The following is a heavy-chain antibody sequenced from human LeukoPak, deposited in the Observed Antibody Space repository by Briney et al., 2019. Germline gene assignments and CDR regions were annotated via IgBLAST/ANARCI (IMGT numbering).Heavy chain of an antibody. J-gene: IGHJ3*02. Sequence: PSETLSLTCTVSGGSISSSSYYWGWIRQPPGKGLGWIGSIFYSGSTYYNPSLKSRVTISVDTSKNQFSLKLSSVTAADTAVYYCARRCSSTSCYVGAFDIWGQGTMVTVSS. D-gene: IGHD2-2*01. CDR2: IFYSGST. V-gene: IGHV4-39*01. CDR3: ARRCSSTSCYVGAFDI. CDR1: GGSISSSSYY.